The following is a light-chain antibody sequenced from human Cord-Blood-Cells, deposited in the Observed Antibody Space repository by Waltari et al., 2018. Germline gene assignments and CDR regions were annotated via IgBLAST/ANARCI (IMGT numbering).Light chain of an antibody. CDR1: SGSIASNS. CDR3: QSYDSSNWV. Sequence: NFMLTQPHSVSESPGKTVTISCTRSSGSIASNSVQWYQQRPGSAPTTVIHEDNQRPSGVPDRFSGSIDSSSNSASLTISGLKTEDEADYYCQSYDSSNWVFGGGTKLTVL. CDR2: EDN. V-gene: IGLV6-57*03. J-gene: IGLJ3*02.